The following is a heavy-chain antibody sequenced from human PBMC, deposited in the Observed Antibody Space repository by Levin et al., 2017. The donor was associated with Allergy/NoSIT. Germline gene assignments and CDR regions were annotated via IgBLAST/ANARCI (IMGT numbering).Heavy chain of an antibody. Sequence: ASETLSLTCAISGDSVSSNSAAWNWIRQSPSRGLEWLGRTYYRSKWYNDYAVSVKSRITINPDTSKNQFSLQLNSVTPDDTAVYYCARSLIVTTKGALDYWGQGTLVTASS. J-gene: IGHJ4*02. D-gene: IGHD5-12*01. CDR3: ARSLIVTTKGALDY. V-gene: IGHV6-1*01. CDR1: GDSVSSNSAA. CDR2: TYYRSKWYN.